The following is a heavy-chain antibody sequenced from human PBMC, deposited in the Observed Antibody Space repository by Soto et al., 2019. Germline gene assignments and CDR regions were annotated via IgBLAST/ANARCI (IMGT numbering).Heavy chain of an antibody. CDR2: IYHSGST. J-gene: IGHJ5*02. D-gene: IGHD2-15*01. CDR3: ARVGRYSKFDP. Sequence: SETPSLTCAVSGGSICRGGYSWSWIRQPPGKGLEWIGYIYHSGSTYYNPSLKSRVTISVDRSKNQFSLKLSSVTAADTAVYYCARVGRYSKFDPWGQGTLVTVSS. CDR1: GGSICRGGYS. V-gene: IGHV4-30-2*01.